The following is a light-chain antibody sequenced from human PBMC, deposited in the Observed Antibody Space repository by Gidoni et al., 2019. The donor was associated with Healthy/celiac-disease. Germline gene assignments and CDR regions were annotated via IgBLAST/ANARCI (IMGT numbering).Light chain of an antibody. Sequence: VLTPSPGTLSLSPGERATLSCRASQSVSSSHLAWYQQKPGQAPRLLIYGASSRATGIPDRFSGSGSGTDFTLTISRLESEDFAVYYCQQYGSSLLTFGGGTKVEIK. CDR3: QQYGSSLLT. CDR2: GAS. J-gene: IGKJ4*01. V-gene: IGKV3-20*01. CDR1: QSVSSSH.